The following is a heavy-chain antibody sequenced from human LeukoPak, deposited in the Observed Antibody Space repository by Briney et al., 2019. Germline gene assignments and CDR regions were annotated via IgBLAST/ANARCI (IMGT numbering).Heavy chain of an antibody. D-gene: IGHD3-16*01. CDR3: AKGGGDWNYDY. CDR1: GFTFSSYG. V-gene: IGHV3-30*02. Sequence: GGSLRLSCAASGFTFSSYGMHWVRQAPGKGLEWVAFIRYDGSNEYYVDCVKGRFTVSRDNSKKTLYLQMNSLRPEDTALYYCAKGGGDWNYDYWGQGTLVTVSS. J-gene: IGHJ4*02. CDR2: IRYDGSNE.